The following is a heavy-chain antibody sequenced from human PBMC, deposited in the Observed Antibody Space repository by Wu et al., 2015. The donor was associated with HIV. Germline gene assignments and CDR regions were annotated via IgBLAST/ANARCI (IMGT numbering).Heavy chain of an antibody. CDR2: FDPEDGET. CDR3: ATDCPRNYDSSGYFYGMDV. D-gene: IGHD3-22*01. J-gene: IGHJ6*02. V-gene: IGHV1-24*01. Sequence: QVQLVQSGAEVKKPGASVKVSCKVSGYTLTELSMHWVRQAPGKGLEWMGGFDPEDGETIYAQKFQGRVTMTEDTSTDTAYMELSSLRSEDTAVYYCATDCPRNYDSSGYFYGMDVWGQGTTVTVSS. CDR1: GYTLTELS.